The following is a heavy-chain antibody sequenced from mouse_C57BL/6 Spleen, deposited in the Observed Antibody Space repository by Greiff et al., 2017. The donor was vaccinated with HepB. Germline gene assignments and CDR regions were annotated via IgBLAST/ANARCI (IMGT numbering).Heavy chain of an antibody. Sequence: EVKLVESGGGLVQPGGSLSLSCAASGFTFTDYYMSWVRQPPGKALEWLGFIRNKANGYTTEYSASVKGRFTISSDNSQSILYLQMNALRAEDSATYYCARFFPPITTVGYYFDYWGQGTTLTVSS. CDR3: ARFFPPITTVGYYFDY. D-gene: IGHD1-1*01. V-gene: IGHV7-3*01. CDR2: IRNKANGYTT. J-gene: IGHJ2*01. CDR1: GFTFTDYY.